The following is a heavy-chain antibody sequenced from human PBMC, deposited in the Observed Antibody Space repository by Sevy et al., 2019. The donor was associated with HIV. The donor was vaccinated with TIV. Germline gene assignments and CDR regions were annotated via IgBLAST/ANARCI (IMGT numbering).Heavy chain of an antibody. Sequence: GGSLRLSGAASGFTVSTYAINWVRQSPGEGREWVAAITVGGDSTYYADSVKGRFTISRDNSKNVVYRQRNSLRAEDTAVYYCAAGDKSIVTDLDYWGQGTLVTVSS. D-gene: IGHD5-18*01. CDR2: ITVGGDST. J-gene: IGHJ4*02. CDR3: AAGDKSIVTDLDY. CDR1: GFTVSTYA. V-gene: IGHV3-23*01.